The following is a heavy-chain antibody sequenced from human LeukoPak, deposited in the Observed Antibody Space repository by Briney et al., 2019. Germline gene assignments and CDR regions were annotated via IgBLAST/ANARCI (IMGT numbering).Heavy chain of an antibody. D-gene: IGHD6-19*01. Sequence: ASVKVSCKASGGTFSSYAISWLRQAPGQGLEWMGGIIPIFGTANYAQKFQGRVTITTDESTSTAYMELSSLRSEDTAVYYCARVNLDENSSGWYIYYYYYMDVWGKGTTVTVSS. CDR3: ARVNLDENSSGWYIYYYYYMDV. CDR1: GGTFSSYA. V-gene: IGHV1-69*05. CDR2: IIPIFGTA. J-gene: IGHJ6*03.